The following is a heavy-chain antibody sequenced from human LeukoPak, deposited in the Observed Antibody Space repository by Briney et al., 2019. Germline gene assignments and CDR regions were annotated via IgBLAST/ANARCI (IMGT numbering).Heavy chain of an antibody. J-gene: IGHJ4*02. CDR3: ARRIAEYYFDY. V-gene: IGHV1-3*01. Sequence: ASVKVSCKASGYTFTSYAMHWVRQAPGQRLEWMGWINAGNGNTKYSQKFQGRVTITRDTSISTAYMELSRLRSDDTAVYYCARRIAEYYFDYWGQGTLVTVSS. CDR2: INAGNGNT. D-gene: IGHD6-13*01. CDR1: GYTFTSYA.